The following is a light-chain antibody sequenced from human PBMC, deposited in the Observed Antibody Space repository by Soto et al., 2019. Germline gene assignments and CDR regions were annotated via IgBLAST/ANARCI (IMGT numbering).Light chain of an antibody. CDR1: SSDVGSYNL. J-gene: IGLJ1*01. CDR3: CSYTSSRTYV. V-gene: IGLV2-14*02. CDR2: EVS. Sequence: QSVLTQPASVSGSPGQSITIPRTGTSSDVGSYNLVSWYQQHPGKAPKLMIYEVSKRRSGVSNRFSGSKSGNTASLTISGLQAEDEADYYCCSYTSSRTYVFGTGTKVTVL.